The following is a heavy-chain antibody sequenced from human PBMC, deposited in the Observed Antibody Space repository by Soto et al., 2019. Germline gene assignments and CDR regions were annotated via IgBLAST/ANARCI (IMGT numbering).Heavy chain of an antibody. CDR3: ASAGSYKNFDY. CDR2: IYYSGST. Sequence: PSETLSLTCTVSGGSISSGDYYWSWIRQPPGKGLEWIGYIYYSGSTYYNPSLKSRVTISVDTSKNQFSLKLSSVTAADTAVYYCASAGSYKNFDYWGQGTLVTVSS. V-gene: IGHV4-30-4*01. D-gene: IGHD1-26*01. J-gene: IGHJ4*02. CDR1: GGSISSGDYY.